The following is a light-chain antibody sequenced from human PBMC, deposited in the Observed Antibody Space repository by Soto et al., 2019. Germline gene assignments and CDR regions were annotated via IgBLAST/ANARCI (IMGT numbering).Light chain of an antibody. J-gene: IGLJ2*01. CDR2: LNNDGSH. CDR1: SGHSSYA. CDR3: QTWGTGFQF. Sequence: QLVLTQSPSASASLGASVKLTCTLSSGHSSYAIAWHQKQPGKGPRYLMDLNNDGSHTKGDGIPDRFLGSSSGADRYLIISSLQSEDEADYYCQTWGTGFQFFGGGTKLTVL. V-gene: IGLV4-69*01.